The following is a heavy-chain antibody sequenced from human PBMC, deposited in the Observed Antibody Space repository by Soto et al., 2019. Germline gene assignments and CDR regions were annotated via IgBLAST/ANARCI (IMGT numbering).Heavy chain of an antibody. CDR3: AKERYYYDSSGYVNFDY. D-gene: IGHD3-22*01. V-gene: IGHV3-23*01. CDR1: GFTFSSYA. J-gene: IGHJ4*02. CDR2: ISGSGGST. Sequence: GGSLILSCAASGFTFSSYAMSWVRQAPGKGLEWVSAISGSGGSTYYADSVKGRFTIYRDNYKNTLYVQMNGLIAEEAAVYYSAKERYYYDSSGYVNFDYWAQGTLVSVSS.